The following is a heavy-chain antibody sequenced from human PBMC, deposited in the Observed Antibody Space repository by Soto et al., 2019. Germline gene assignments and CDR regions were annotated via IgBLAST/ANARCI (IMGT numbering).Heavy chain of an antibody. D-gene: IGHD6-13*01. CDR3: ARSAGEWFYYYYYYGMDV. J-gene: IGHJ6*02. Sequence: SETLSLTCTVSGGSISSSSYYWGWIRQPPGKGLEWIGSIYYSGSTYYNPSLKSRVTISVDTSKNQFSLKLSSVTAADTAVYYCARSAGEWFYYYYYYGMDVWGQGTTVTVSS. CDR1: GGSISSSSYY. CDR2: IYYSGST. V-gene: IGHV4-39*07.